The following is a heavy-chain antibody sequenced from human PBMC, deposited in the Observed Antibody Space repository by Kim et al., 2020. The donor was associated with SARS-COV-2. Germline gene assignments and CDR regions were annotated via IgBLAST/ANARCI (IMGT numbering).Heavy chain of an antibody. CDR2: ISSSGSYT. J-gene: IGHJ4*01. CDR1: RINFSDYY. V-gene: IGHV3-11*05. Sequence: GGSLRLSCAASRINFSDYYMSWIRQAPGKGLEWVSYISSSGSYTKYADSLKGRFTISRDNAENSLYLEMNSLRAEDTAVYYCARVAVGASSWYYFDSWG. CDR3: ARVAVGASSWYYFDS. D-gene: IGHD6-13*01.